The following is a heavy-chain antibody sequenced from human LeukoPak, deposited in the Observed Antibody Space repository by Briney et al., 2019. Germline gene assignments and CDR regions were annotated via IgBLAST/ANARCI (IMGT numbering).Heavy chain of an antibody. D-gene: IGHD3-10*01. Sequence: PSETLSLTCTVSGGSISSYYWSWLRQPPGKGLEWIGYIYYSGSTNYNPSLKSRVTISVDTSKNQFSLKLSSVTAADTAVYYCATSGLGDYYGSGSYMYFQHWGQGTLVTVSS. V-gene: IGHV4-59*01. CDR1: GGSISSYY. CDR2: IYYSGST. CDR3: ATSGLGDYYGSGSYMYFQH. J-gene: IGHJ1*01.